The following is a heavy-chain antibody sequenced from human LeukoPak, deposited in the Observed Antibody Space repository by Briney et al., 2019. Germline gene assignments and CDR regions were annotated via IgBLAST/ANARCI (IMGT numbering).Heavy chain of an antibody. CDR2: INHDATEK. CDR3: ARVRSAAAGPLDY. J-gene: IGHJ4*02. V-gene: IGHV3-7*01. Sequence: PGGSLRLSCAASGFTFSSYAMHWVRQAPGRGLEWVANINHDATEKYYVDSVKGRFTISRDNAKKSLYLQMNRLRADDTAVYHCARVRSAAAGPLDYWGQGTLVTVSS. D-gene: IGHD6-13*01. CDR1: GFTFSSYA.